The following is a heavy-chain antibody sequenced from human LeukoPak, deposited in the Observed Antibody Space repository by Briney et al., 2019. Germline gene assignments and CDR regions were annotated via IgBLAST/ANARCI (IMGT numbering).Heavy chain of an antibody. V-gene: IGHV3-30*04. J-gene: IGHJ6*03. CDR2: ISYAGTNE. D-gene: IGHD1-14*01. Sequence: GGSLRLSCAASGFTFSTNLIHWVRQAPGKGLGWVALISYAGTNEYYADSVGGRFTISRDNSKNTLYLQMSSLRAEDTAVYYCARGSENYYYMDVWGKGTTVTVSS. CDR1: GFTFSTNL. CDR3: ARGSENYYYMDV.